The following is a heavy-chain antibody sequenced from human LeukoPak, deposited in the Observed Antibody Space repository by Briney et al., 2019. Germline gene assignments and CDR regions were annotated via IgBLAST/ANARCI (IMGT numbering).Heavy chain of an antibody. CDR3: ARGNDYGDNFDY. J-gene: IGHJ4*02. Sequence: GGSLRLSCAVSGFRISDSYTAWVRQAPGRGPEWIGYITSSGDDTKCADSVKGRFTISRDNAKNSLYLQMNSLRAEDTAVYYCARGNDYGDNFDYWGQGTLVTVSS. CDR1: GFRISDSY. V-gene: IGHV3-11*06. CDR2: ITSSGDDT. D-gene: IGHD4-17*01.